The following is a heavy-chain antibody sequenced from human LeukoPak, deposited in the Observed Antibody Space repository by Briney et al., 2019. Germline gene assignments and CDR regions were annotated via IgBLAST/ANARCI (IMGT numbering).Heavy chain of an antibody. CDR3: ARDREDSGVFDY. Sequence: GGSLRLSCAASGFTFSGYSMNWVRQAPGKDLEWVSSISSSTNYIYYADSVKGRLTISRDNAKNSLYLQMKSLRAEDTAVYYCARDREDSGVFDYWGQGTLVTVSS. J-gene: IGHJ4*02. CDR2: ISSSTNYI. D-gene: IGHD2-15*01. V-gene: IGHV3-21*01. CDR1: GFTFSGYS.